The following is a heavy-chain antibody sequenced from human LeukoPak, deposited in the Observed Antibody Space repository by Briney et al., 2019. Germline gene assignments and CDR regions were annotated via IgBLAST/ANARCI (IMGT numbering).Heavy chain of an antibody. Sequence: PSETLSLTCAAYGGSFSGYYWSWIRQPPGKGLEWIGEINHSGSTNYNPSLKSRVTISVDTSKNQFSLKLSSVTAADTAVYYCARTRSSWYSNYYYYMDVWGKGTTVTVSS. V-gene: IGHV4-34*01. D-gene: IGHD6-13*01. CDR2: INHSGST. J-gene: IGHJ6*03. CDR3: ARTRSSWYSNYYYYMDV. CDR1: GGSFSGYY.